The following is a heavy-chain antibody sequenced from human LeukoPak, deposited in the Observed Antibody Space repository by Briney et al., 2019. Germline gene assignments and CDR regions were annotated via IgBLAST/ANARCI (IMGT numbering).Heavy chain of an antibody. CDR1: GFTFSSYE. CDR3: ARDRSRGLLDAFDI. D-gene: IGHD5-18*01. Sequence: PGGSLRLSCAASGFTFSSYEMNWVRQAPGKGLEWVSYISSSCSTIYYADSVKGRFTISRDNAKNSLYLQMNSLRAEDTAVYYCARDRSRGLLDAFDIWGQGTMVTVSS. CDR2: ISSSCSTI. V-gene: IGHV3-48*03. J-gene: IGHJ3*02.